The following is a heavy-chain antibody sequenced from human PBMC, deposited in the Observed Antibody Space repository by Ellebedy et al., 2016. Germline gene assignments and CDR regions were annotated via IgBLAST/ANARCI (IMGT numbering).Heavy chain of an antibody. CDR1: GFTLSSYA. Sequence: GESLKISXAASGFTLSSYAMHWVRQAPGKGLEWVAVISYDGSNKYYADSVKGRFTISRDNSKNTLYLQMNSLRAEDTAVYYCARGVAMVRPFDYWGQGTLVTVSS. CDR2: ISYDGSNK. CDR3: ARGVAMVRPFDY. J-gene: IGHJ4*02. V-gene: IGHV3-30-3*01. D-gene: IGHD3-10*01.